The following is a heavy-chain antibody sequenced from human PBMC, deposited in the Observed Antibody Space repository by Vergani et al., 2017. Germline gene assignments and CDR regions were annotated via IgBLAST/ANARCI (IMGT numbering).Heavy chain of an antibody. D-gene: IGHD6-19*01. CDR2: IIPSIRLA. Sequence: QVHLEQSGTAVKKPGSSVKVSCKVSGDIFNNYTVTWVRQAPGQGLEWMGRIIPSIRLATSAQKFQDRVKITGDTSTNTVYMEMNNLRSEDTAVYYCARVSPGDNSGWEPFDYWGQGTLVTVSS. CDR3: ARVSPGDNSGWEPFDY. V-gene: IGHV1-69*02. CDR1: GDIFNNYT. J-gene: IGHJ4*02.